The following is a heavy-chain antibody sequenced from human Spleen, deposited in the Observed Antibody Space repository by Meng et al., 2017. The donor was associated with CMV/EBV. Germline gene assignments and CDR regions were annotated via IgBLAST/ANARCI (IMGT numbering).Heavy chain of an antibody. CDR3: ARDTEDIVVGGWFDP. Sequence: SETLSLTCSVSGVSTTSSSYFWGWIRQPPGKGLEWIGSTYYSGNTYYNPSLKSRVTISLDTSKNQFSLKLTSVTAADTAVYYCARDTEDIVVGGWFDPWGQGTLVTVSS. J-gene: IGHJ5*02. V-gene: IGHV4-39*07. D-gene: IGHD2-15*01. CDR1: GVSTTSSSYF. CDR2: TYYSGNT.